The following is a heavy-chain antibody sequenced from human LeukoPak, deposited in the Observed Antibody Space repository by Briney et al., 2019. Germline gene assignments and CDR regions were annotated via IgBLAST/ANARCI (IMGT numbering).Heavy chain of an antibody. CDR1: GGTFSSYA. CDR3: ARDAPVGSLFYYYYGMDV. D-gene: IGHD2-21*01. Sequence: PVKVSCKASGGTFSSYAISWVRQAPGQGLEWMGRIIPILGIANYAQKFQGRVTITADKSTSTAYMELSSLRSEDTAVYYCARDAPVGSLFYYYYGMDVWGQGTTVTVSS. CDR2: IIPILGIA. J-gene: IGHJ6*02. V-gene: IGHV1-69*04.